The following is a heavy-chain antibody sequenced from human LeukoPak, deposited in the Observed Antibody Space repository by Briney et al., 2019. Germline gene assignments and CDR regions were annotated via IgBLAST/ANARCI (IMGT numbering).Heavy chain of an antibody. CDR2: ISSSSSYI. CDR3: ARDSSVVRGAFDY. Sequence: PGGSLRLSCAASGFTFSSYWMSWVRQAPGKGLEWVSSISSSSSYIYYADSVKGRFTISRDNAKNSLYLQMNSLRAEDTAVYYCARDSSVVRGAFDYWGQGTLVTVSS. CDR1: GFTFSSYW. J-gene: IGHJ4*02. D-gene: IGHD3-10*01. V-gene: IGHV3-21*01.